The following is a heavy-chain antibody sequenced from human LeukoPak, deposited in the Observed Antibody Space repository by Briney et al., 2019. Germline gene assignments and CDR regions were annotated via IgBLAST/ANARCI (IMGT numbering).Heavy chain of an antibody. V-gene: IGHV3-74*01. CDR3: ARSYYGSSGTLFDY. Sequence: GGSLRLSCAASGFTFSTYWMHWVRQAPGKGLVWVSRINSDGSSTSYADSVKGRFTISRDNAKNTLYLQMNSLRAEDTAVYYCARSYYGSSGTLFDYWGQGTLVTVSS. CDR1: GFTFSTYW. D-gene: IGHD3-22*01. J-gene: IGHJ4*02. CDR2: INSDGSST.